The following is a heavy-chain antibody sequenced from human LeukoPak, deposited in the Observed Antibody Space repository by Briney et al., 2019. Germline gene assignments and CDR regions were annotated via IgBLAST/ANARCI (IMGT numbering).Heavy chain of an antibody. J-gene: IGHJ3*02. D-gene: IGHD2/OR15-2a*01. V-gene: IGHV1-2*02. CDR3: ARAPGIFHDAFDI. CDR1: GYTFTGYY. CDR2: INPNSGGT. Sequence: ASVKVSCKASGYTFTGYYMHWVRQAPGQGLEWMGWINPNSGGTNYAQKFQGRVTMTRDTSISTAYMELSRLRSDDTAVYYCARAPGIFHDAFDIWGQGTMVTVSS.